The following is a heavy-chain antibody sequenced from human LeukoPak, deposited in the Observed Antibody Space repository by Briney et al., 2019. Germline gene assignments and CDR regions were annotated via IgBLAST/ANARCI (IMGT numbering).Heavy chain of an antibody. Sequence: SETLSLTCTVSGGSISSSSYYWSWIRQPAGKGLEWIGRIHRSGSTAYNPSVKSRVTISVDTSKNQFSLKLNSVTAADTAVYYCARGGFLVQNHFDPWGQGTLVTVSS. CDR1: GGSISSSSYY. CDR2: IHRSGST. D-gene: IGHD3-3*01. V-gene: IGHV4-61*02. CDR3: ARGGFLVQNHFDP. J-gene: IGHJ5*02.